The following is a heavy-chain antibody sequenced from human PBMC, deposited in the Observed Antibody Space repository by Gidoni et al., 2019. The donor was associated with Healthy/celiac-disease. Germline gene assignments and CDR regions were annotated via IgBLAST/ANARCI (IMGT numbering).Heavy chain of an antibody. D-gene: IGHD3-22*01. V-gene: IGHV3-23*01. J-gene: IGHJ4*02. Sequence: EVQLLESGGGLVQPGGSLRLSCAASGFTFSSYAMSWVRQAPGKGLEWVSAISGSGGSTYYADSVKGRFTISRDNSKNTLYLQMNSLRAEDTAVYYCAKAADSSAPGAVYYFDYWGQGTLVTVSS. CDR3: AKAADSSAPGAVYYFDY. CDR1: GFTFSSYA. CDR2: ISGSGGST.